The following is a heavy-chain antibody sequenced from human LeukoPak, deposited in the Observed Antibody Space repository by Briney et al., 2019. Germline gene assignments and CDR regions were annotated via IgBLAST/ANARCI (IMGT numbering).Heavy chain of an antibody. CDR2: ISSSGSTI. D-gene: IGHD3-3*01. Sequence: GGSLRLSCAASGFTFSDYYMSWIRQAPGKGLEWVSYISSSGSTIYYADSVKGRFTISRDNAKNSLYLQMNSLRAEDTAVYYCARDNESGEALYYYGMDVWGQGTTVTVSS. CDR3: ARDNESGEALYYYGMDV. CDR1: GFTFSDYY. J-gene: IGHJ6*02. V-gene: IGHV3-11*01.